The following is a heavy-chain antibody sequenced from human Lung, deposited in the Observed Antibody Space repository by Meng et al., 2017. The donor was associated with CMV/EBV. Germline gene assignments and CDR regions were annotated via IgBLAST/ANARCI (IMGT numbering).Heavy chain of an antibody. CDR3: AWTMIVGYDY. J-gene: IGHJ4*02. D-gene: IGHD3-22*01. CDR2: INSISSYI. CDR1: GFTFSSYS. V-gene: IGHV3-21*01. Sequence: GXSXRLCCAASGFTFSSYSMNWVRQAPGKGLEWVSSINSISSYIYYADSVKGRFTISRDNAKNSLYLQMNILEAEDTAVYYCAWTMIVGYDYWGQGTLVTVSS.